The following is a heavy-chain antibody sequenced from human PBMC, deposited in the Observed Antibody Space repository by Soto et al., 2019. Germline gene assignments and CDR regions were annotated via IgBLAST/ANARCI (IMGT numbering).Heavy chain of an antibody. Sequence: ASVKVSCKTSGYTFTSYGISWVRQAPGQGLEWMGWISAYNGNTNYAQKLQGRVTMTTDTSTSTAYMELRSLRSDDTAVYYCARVKEYSSGLPPTYYFDYWGQGTLVTVSS. D-gene: IGHD6-19*01. V-gene: IGHV1-18*01. J-gene: IGHJ4*02. CDR2: ISAYNGNT. CDR1: GYTFTSYG. CDR3: ARVKEYSSGLPPTYYFDY.